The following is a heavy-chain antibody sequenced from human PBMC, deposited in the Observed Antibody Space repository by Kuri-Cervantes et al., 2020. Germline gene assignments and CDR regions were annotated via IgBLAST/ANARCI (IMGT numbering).Heavy chain of an antibody. CDR2: ISGRGGST. CDR1: GFTFNNYA. V-gene: IGHV3-23*01. Sequence: GGSLRLSCAAPGFTFNNYAMTWVRPAPGKGLEWVSAISGRGGSTYYADSVMGRFTISRDNYKNTLYLQMNSLSAEDTAVYYCARDGYYYYYMDVWGKGTTVTVSS. CDR3: ARDGYYYYYMDV. J-gene: IGHJ6*03.